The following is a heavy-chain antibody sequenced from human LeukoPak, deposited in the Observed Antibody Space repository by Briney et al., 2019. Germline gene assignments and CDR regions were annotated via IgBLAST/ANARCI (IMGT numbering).Heavy chain of an antibody. CDR2: SNPDDSDT. Sequence: GESLRISCKGSGYTFTNFWIGWVRQMPGKGLEWMGLSNPDDSDTRYSPSFQGQITFSADKSITTAYLQWSSLKASDTAMYYCARYEDSGEGYFDYWGQGTLVTVSS. V-gene: IGHV5-51*01. J-gene: IGHJ4*02. CDR1: GYTFTNFW. CDR3: ARYEDSGEGYFDY. D-gene: IGHD4-17*01.